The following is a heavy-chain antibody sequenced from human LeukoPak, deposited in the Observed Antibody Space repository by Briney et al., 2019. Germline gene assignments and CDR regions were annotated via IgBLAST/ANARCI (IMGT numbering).Heavy chain of an antibody. J-gene: IGHJ4*02. D-gene: IGHD4-17*01. CDR1: GFTFSTYW. CDR2: INPDGSGT. Sequence: GGSLRLSCAASGFTFSTYWMHWVRQAPGKGLVWVSQINPDGSGTYSADSVKGRFTISRDNAKNRLYLQMNSLRAEDTAVYYCARGRDYALDYWGQGTLVTVSS. V-gene: IGHV3-74*01. CDR3: ARGRDYALDY.